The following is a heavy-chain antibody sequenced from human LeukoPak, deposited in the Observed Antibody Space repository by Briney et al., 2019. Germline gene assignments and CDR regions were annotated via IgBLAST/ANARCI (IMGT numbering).Heavy chain of an antibody. Sequence: SETLSLTCTVSGGSMSNSSYYWGWIRQPPGKGMEWIGSIYYTGSTYYNPSFKSRITISVDTSKNQFSLKVISVTAADTAVYYRARFLAGTRHFHFYYYIDVWGKGTTVTISS. CDR2: IYYTGST. D-gene: IGHD3-9*01. J-gene: IGHJ6*03. CDR1: GGSMSNSSYY. V-gene: IGHV4-39*01. CDR3: ARFLAGTRHFHFYYYIDV.